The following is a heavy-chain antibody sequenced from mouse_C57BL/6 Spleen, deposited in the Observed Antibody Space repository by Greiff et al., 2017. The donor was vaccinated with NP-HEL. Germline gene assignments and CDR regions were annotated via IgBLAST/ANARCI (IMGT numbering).Heavy chain of an antibody. CDR1: GYTFTSYG. CDR2: IYPRSGNT. Sequence: VQLQESGAELARPGASVKLSCKASGYTFTSYGISWVKQRTGQGLEWIGEIYPRSGNTYYNEKFKGKATLTADKSSSTAYMELRSLTSEDSAVYFCARVEGSGSYAMDYWGQGTSVTVSS. V-gene: IGHV1-81*01. J-gene: IGHJ4*01. CDR3: ARVEGSGSYAMDY. D-gene: IGHD3-2*02.